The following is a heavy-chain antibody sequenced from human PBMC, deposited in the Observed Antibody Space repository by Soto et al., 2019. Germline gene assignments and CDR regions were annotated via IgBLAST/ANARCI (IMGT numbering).Heavy chain of an antibody. D-gene: IGHD3-22*01. CDR3: DNRRGYYYVSLGYYYPVGGMDG. CDR1: GFSLSTSGVG. CDR2: IYWDDDN. J-gene: IGHJ6*02. Sequence: QITLKESGPTLVKPTQTLTLTCTFSGFSLSTSGVGVGWIRQPPGTAMDWLELIYWDDDNRDSTSLKSRPTIYHDTSRHDVIHTRTRVDPLDTATNSCDNRRGYYYVSLGYYYPVGGMDGWGQGTTVTVSS. V-gene: IGHV2-5*02.